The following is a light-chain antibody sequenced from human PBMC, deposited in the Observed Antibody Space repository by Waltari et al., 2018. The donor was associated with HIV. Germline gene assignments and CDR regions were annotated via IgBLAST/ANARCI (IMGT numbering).Light chain of an antibody. V-gene: IGLV4-69*01. CDR2: LNTNGSL. CDR1: IGHRSYA. J-gene: IGLJ3*02. Sequence: QLVLTQSPSASASLGASIKLPCTMHIGHRSYAIAWHQPHPGKGPRFLLRLNTNGSLTKGDGIPDRFSGSSSGAERSLTISNLQSEDEADYYCQAWGTGIRGVFGGGTKLTVL. CDR3: QAWGTGIRGV.